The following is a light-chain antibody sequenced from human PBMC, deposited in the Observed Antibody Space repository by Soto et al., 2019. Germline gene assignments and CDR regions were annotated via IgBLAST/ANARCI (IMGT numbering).Light chain of an antibody. CDR2: WAS. CDR3: QQYYGTPLT. J-gene: IGKJ4*01. V-gene: IGKV4-1*01. CDR1: RSVLYSSNNKNY. Sequence: DIVMTQSPDSLAVSLGERATINCKSSRSVLYSSNNKNYLAWYQKKPGQPPKLLIYWASTRESGVPDRFSGSGSGTDFSLTISSLQAEDVAVYYCQQYYGTPLTFGGGTKVEIK.